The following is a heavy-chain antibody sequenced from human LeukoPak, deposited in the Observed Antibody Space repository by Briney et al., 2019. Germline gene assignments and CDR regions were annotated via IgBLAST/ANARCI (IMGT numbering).Heavy chain of an antibody. CDR2: ISAYNGNT. J-gene: IGHJ4*02. Sequence: GASVKVSCKASGYTFTSYGISWVRRAPGQGLEWMGWISAYNGNTKYAQKLQDRVTMTTDTSTTTAYMEVRSLTSDDTAVYYCARGSAMAQKQLVRHFDSWGQGVLVIVSS. CDR1: GYTFTSYG. V-gene: IGHV1-18*01. D-gene: IGHD6-6*01. CDR3: ARGSAMAQKQLVRHFDS.